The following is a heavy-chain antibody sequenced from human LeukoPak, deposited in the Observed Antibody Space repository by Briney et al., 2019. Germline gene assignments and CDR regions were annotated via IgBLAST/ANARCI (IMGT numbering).Heavy chain of an antibody. J-gene: IGHJ6*02. CDR1: GGSISSYY. Sequence: SETLSLTCTVSGGSISSYYWSWIRQPPGKGLEWIGYIYYSGSTNYNPSLKSRVTISVDTSKNQFSLKLSSVTAADTAVYYCARREIGDGMDVWGQGTTVTVS. CDR2: IYYSGST. V-gene: IGHV4-59*08. CDR3: ARREIGDGMDV. D-gene: IGHD1-26*01.